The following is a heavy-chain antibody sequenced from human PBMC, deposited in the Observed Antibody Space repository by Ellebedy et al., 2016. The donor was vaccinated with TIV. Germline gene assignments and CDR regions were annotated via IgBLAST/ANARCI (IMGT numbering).Heavy chain of an antibody. CDR3: AGLWFGDSPRDNSDY. Sequence: GESLKISCATSGFSSSGMHWVRQAPGRGLEWVAFIRSDTTTKYYADSVKGRFTISRDNSKNTLFLEMNSLRAEDTAIYYCAGLWFGDSPRDNSDYWGRGTLVTVSS. CDR1: GFSSSG. J-gene: IGHJ4*02. CDR2: IRSDTTTK. V-gene: IGHV3-30*02. D-gene: IGHD3-10*01.